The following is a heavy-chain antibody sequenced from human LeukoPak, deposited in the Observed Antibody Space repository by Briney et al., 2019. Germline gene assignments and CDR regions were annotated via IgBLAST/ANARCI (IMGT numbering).Heavy chain of an antibody. CDR3: ARGRGYFDWLDSYDY. CDR1: GYTFTSYG. J-gene: IGHJ4*02. Sequence: ASVKVSCKASGYTFTSYGISWVRQAPGQGLEWMGWISAYNGNTNYAQKLQGRVTMTTDTSTSTVYMELSSLRSEDTAVYYCARGRGYFDWLDSYDYWGQGTLVTVSS. CDR2: ISAYNGNT. D-gene: IGHD3-9*01. V-gene: IGHV1-18*01.